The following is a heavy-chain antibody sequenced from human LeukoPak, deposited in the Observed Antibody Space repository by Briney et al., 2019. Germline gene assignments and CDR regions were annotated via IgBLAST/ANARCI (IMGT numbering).Heavy chain of an antibody. CDR1: GYTFTSYG. Sequence: SVKVSCKASGYTFTSYGISWVRQAPGQGLEWMGGIIPIFGTANYAQKFQGRVTITADKSSTTVYMELSSLRSEDTAVYYCASPPVPQAAAITPGYFYYYMDVWGKGTTVTVSS. J-gene: IGHJ6*03. D-gene: IGHD6-13*01. V-gene: IGHV1-69*06. CDR2: IIPIFGTA. CDR3: ASPPVPQAAAITPGYFYYYMDV.